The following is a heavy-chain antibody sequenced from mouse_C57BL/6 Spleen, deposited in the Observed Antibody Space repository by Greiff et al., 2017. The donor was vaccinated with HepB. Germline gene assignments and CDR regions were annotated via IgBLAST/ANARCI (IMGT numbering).Heavy chain of an antibody. CDR2: IDPSDSYT. V-gene: IGHV1-59*01. Sequence: QVQLQQPGAELVRPGTSVKLSCKASGYTFTSYWMHWVKQRPGQGLEWIGVIDPSDSYTNYNQKFKGKATLTVDTSSSTAYMQLSSLTSEDSAVYYCARGEYYDPFAYWGQGTLVTVSA. J-gene: IGHJ3*01. D-gene: IGHD2-4*01. CDR1: GYTFTSYW. CDR3: ARGEYYDPFAY.